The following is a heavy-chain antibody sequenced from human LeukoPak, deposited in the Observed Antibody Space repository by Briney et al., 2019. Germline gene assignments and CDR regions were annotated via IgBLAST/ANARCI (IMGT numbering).Heavy chain of an antibody. CDR3: AKSEPNNADSQETHIPFDS. CDR2: ISGSGGRT. J-gene: IGHJ4*01. CDR1: GFTFSSYA. V-gene: IGHV3-23*01. D-gene: IGHD4-17*01. Sequence: GGSLRLSGAASGFTFSSYAMSWVRQAPGKGLEGVSAISGSGGRTYYAHSVKSRTTLSRENSKNTLSLQMPSLRAEDTAVYYCAKSEPNNADSQETHIPFDSWGHGTLVTVSP.